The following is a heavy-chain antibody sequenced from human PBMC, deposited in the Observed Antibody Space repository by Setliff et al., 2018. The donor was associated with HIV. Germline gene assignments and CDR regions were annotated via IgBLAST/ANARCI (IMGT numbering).Heavy chain of an antibody. D-gene: IGHD7-27*01. CDR3: ARIPTGGAFDI. J-gene: IGHJ3*02. V-gene: IGHV3-23*01. CDR2: ISSSGGTT. CDR1: GFTFSTYA. Sequence: PGGSLRLSCAASGFTFSTYAMTWVRQAPGKGLEWVSSISSSGGTTYFADTVKGRFTISRDNSKNTLYLQMDSLRVEDTAVYYCARIPTGGAFDIWGQGTVVTVSS.